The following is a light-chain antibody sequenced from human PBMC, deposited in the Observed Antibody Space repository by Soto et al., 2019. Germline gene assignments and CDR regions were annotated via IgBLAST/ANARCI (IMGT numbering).Light chain of an antibody. V-gene: IGLV2-11*01. CDR1: SGDVGNYNY. J-gene: IGLJ1*01. Sequence: QSALTQPRSVSGSPGQSVTISCTGTSGDVGNYNYVSWYQQHPGEAPHFLIYDVSKRPSGVPDRFSGSKSGNTASLTISGLQAEYEGDYYCCSYAGSYTYVFGSGTKLTVL. CDR2: DVS. CDR3: CSYAGSYTYV.